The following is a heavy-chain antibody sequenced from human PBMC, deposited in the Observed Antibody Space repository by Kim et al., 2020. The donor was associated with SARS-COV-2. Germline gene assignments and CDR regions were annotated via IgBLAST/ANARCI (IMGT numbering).Heavy chain of an antibody. J-gene: IGHJ2*01. CDR3: ARVTRYYPNWYFDL. CDR1: GGSISSGSYY. D-gene: IGHD3-10*01. Sequence: SETLSLTCTVSGGSISSGSYYWSWIRQPAGKGLEWIGRIYTSGSTNYNPSLKSRVTISVDTSKNQFSLKLSSVTAADTAVYYCARVTRYYPNWYFDLWGRGTLVTVSS. V-gene: IGHV4-61*02. CDR2: IYTSGST.